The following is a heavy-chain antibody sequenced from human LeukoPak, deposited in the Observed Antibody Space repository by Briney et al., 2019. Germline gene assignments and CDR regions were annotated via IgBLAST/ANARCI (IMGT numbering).Heavy chain of an antibody. J-gene: IGHJ4*02. V-gene: IGHV3-30*04. CDR1: GFNFGEYA. D-gene: IGHD3-3*01. Sequence: GGSLRLSCAASGFNFGEYAMHWVRQAPGKGLEWVAVISYDGSNKNFADSVKGRFTVSRDNSKHTLYLHMNSLRSDDTAMYYCATGGKFDFWSGYHIDNWGQGTLVTVSS. CDR3: ATGGKFDFWSGYHIDN. CDR2: ISYDGSNK.